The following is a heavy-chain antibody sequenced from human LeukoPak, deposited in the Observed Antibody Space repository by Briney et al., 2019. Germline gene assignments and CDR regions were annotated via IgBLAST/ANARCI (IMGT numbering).Heavy chain of an antibody. CDR3: AAGYGSGYFLYFDY. V-gene: IGHV1-58*02. CDR1: GFTFTSSA. CDR2: IVVGSGNT. D-gene: IGHD3-22*01. J-gene: IGHJ4*02. Sequence: SVKVSCKASGFTFTSSAMQWVRQARGQRLEWIGWIVVGSGNTNYAQKFQERVTITRDMSTGTAYMELSSLRSEDTAVYYCAAGYGSGYFLYFDYWGQGTLVTVSS.